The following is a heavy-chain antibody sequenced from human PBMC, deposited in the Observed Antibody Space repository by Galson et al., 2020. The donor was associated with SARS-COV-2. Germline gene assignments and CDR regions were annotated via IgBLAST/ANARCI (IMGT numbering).Heavy chain of an antibody. CDR1: GDSLNSISYF. Sequence: SETLSLTCSVSGDSLNSISYFWSWVRQPAGGGLEWIGHIYTSGTTKYNPLFESRVAISKDTSKNHFYLQLTSVTVADTAVYYCSRRRGGSGAFWGSSGDTWFDPWGQGIQVIVSS. D-gene: IGHD3-16*01. CDR3: SRRRGGSGAFWGSSGDTWFDP. J-gene: IGHJ5*02. CDR2: IYTSGTT. V-gene: IGHV4-61*09.